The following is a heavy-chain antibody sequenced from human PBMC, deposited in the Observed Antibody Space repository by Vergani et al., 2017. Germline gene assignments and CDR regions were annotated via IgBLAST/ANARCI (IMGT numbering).Heavy chain of an antibody. V-gene: IGHV4-4*07. CDR2: IYTSGST. CDR1: GGSISSYY. CDR3: ARDRQYYDFWSGYIERQAHDGMDV. Sequence: QVQLQESGPGLVKPSETLSLTCTVSGGSISSYYWSWIRQPAGEGLEWIGRIYTSGSTNYNPSLKSRVTMSVDTSKNQFSLKLSSVTAADTAVYYCARDRQYYDFWSGYIERQAHDGMDVWGQGTTVTVSS. J-gene: IGHJ6*02. D-gene: IGHD3-3*01.